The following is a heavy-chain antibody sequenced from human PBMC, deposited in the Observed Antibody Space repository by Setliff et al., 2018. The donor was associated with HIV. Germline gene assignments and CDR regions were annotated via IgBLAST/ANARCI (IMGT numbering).Heavy chain of an antibody. Sequence: ASVKVSCKASGYTLTSYAMNWVRQAPGQGLEWMGWINTNTGNPTDAQGFTGRFVFSLDTSVSTAYLQISSLKAEDTAVYYCARTPLISGWYKSGHYLDYWGQGTLVTVSS. D-gene: IGHD6-19*01. V-gene: IGHV7-4-1*02. CDR2: INTNTGNP. CDR3: ARTPLISGWYKSGHYLDY. CDR1: GYTLTSYA. J-gene: IGHJ4*02.